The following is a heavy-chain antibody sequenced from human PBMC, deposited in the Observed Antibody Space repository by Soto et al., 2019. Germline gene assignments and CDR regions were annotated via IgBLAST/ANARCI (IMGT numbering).Heavy chain of an antibody. D-gene: IGHD1-26*01. Sequence: QVQLVQSGAAVKKPGSSVKVSCKASGGTFSSYAMTWVRQAPGQGLEWMGGIIPIFGTAKYAQKFQGRVTITADASTNTAYIELTSLTSDDTAVYYCATPTSGNFYFDYWGQGTLVTVSS. CDR2: IIPIFGTA. J-gene: IGHJ4*02. V-gene: IGHV1-69*12. CDR1: GGTFSSYA. CDR3: ATPTSGNFYFDY.